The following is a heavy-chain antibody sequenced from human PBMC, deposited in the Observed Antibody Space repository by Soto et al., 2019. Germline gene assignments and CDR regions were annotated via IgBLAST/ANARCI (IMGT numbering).Heavy chain of an antibody. CDR1: GGSLSDYF. CDR2: INHLGSI. V-gene: IGHV4-34*01. D-gene: IGHD2-21*01. CDR3: ARGGISHWSYFYYMDV. Sequence: SETLSLTCVVSGGSLSDYFWSWIRQPPGMALEWIGEINHLGSINYNPSLKSRVTMSVDTSKNQFSLTLNSVTAADTATYYCARGGISHWSYFYYMDVWDRGTTVTV. J-gene: IGHJ6*03.